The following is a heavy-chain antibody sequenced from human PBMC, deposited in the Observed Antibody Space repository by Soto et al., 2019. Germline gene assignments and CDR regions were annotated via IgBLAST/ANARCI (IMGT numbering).Heavy chain of an antibody. Sequence: SVKVSCKASGYTFTGYYMHWVRQAPGQGLEWMGWINPNSGGTNYAQKFQGRVTMTRDTSISTAYMELSRLRSDDTAVYYCARTGHYYYYGMDVWGQGTTVTVSS. CDR1: GYTFTGYY. CDR2: INPNSGGT. CDR3: ARTGHYYYYGMDV. V-gene: IGHV1-2*02. J-gene: IGHJ6*02.